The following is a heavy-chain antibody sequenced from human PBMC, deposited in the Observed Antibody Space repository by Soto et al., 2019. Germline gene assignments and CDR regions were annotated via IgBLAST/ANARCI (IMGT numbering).Heavy chain of an antibody. CDR2: IYYSGST. CDR3: ARVRVVPGGWGGPTYYFLDV. CDR1: GGSLRGFY. J-gene: IGHJ6*02. Sequence: SETLSLTCAVYGGSLRGFYWTWIRQPPGKGLDWIGEIYYSGSTNYNPSLKSRVTISVDTSKNQFSLRLSSVTAADTAVYYCARVRVVPGGWGGPTYYFLDVCGQGSTVPVCS. V-gene: IGHV4-34*01. D-gene: IGHD3-22*01.